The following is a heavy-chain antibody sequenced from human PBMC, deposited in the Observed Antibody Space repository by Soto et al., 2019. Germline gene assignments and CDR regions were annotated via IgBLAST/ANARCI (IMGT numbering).Heavy chain of an antibody. CDR3: AREGPYSSSWYRGGYYYYGMDV. Sequence: GASVKVSCKASGGTFSSYAISWVRQAPGQGLEWMGGIIPIFGTANYAQKFQGGVTITADESTSTAYMELSSLSSEDTAVYYCAREGPYSSSWYRGGYYYYGMDVWGQGTTVTVSS. D-gene: IGHD6-13*01. CDR1: GGTFSSYA. J-gene: IGHJ6*02. CDR2: IIPIFGTA. V-gene: IGHV1-69*13.